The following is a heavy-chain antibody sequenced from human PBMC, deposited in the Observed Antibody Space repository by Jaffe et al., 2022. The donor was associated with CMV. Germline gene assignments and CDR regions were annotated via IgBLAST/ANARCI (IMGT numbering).Heavy chain of an antibody. CDR3: AKGQVLQSTPFDY. J-gene: IGHJ4*02. CDR1: GFTFSSYG. D-gene: IGHD2-2*01. V-gene: IGHV3-30*18. Sequence: QVQLVESGGGVVQPGRSLRLSCAASGFTFSSYGMHWVRQAPGKGLEWVAVISYDGSNKYYADSVKGRFTISRDNSKNTLYLQMNSLRAEDTAVYYCAKGQVLQSTPFDYWGQGTLVTVSS. CDR2: ISYDGSNK.